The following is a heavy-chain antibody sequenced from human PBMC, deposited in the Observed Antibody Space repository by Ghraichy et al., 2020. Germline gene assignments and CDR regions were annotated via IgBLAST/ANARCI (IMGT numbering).Heavy chain of an antibody. CDR2: VYGAGNT. CDR1: GFTVSSNY. V-gene: IGHV3-53*01. CDR3: AREGGIYSGSNLVAREGHFDL. Sequence: GGSLRLSCAASGFTVSSNYMSWVRQAPGKGLEWVSVVYGAGNTYYADSVKGRFTISRDNSKNTLYLQMNSLRAEDTAVYFCAREGGIYSGSNLVAREGHFDLWGRGTLVTVSS. D-gene: IGHD1-26*01. J-gene: IGHJ2*01.